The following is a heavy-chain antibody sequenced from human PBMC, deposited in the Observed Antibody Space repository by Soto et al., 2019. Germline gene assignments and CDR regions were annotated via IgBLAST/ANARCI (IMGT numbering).Heavy chain of an antibody. Sequence: ASVKFSCRTSGDTVTCLYVHLVRHAPRQGVEWMGWINPRNGDKIFAEKFEGRVTLTRDTSVTTAYMDLSSLNSDETALYYCARAPFGDSPIDFWGPGTMVTAS. CDR1: GDTVTCLY. CDR2: INPRNGDK. V-gene: IGHV1-2*02. J-gene: IGHJ3*01. CDR3: ARAPFGDSPIDF. D-gene: IGHD3-10*01.